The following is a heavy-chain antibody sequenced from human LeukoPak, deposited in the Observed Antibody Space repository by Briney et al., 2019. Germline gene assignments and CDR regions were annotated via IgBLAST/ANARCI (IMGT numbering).Heavy chain of an antibody. J-gene: IGHJ5*02. Sequence: PGGTLRLSCAASGFTFSSNGMSWVRQAPGKGLEWVSGISGSGGSTYYADSVKGRFTISRDNSKNTLYLQMNSLRVEDTAVYYCARVGSYFENWFDPWGQGTLVTVSS. CDR2: ISGSGGST. V-gene: IGHV3-23*01. D-gene: IGHD1-26*01. CDR3: ARVGSYFENWFDP. CDR1: GFTFSSNG.